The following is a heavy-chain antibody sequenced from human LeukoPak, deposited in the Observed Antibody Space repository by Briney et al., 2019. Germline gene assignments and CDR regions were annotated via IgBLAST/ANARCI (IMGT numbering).Heavy chain of an antibody. J-gene: IGHJ4*02. Sequence: QPGGSLRLSCAASGFTFSSYWMSWVRQAPGKGLEWVAIINQDGSEKQYVDSVRGRFAISRDNAENSLYLQVNSLKAEDTAVYYCGRFTRSWDSVYWGQGTLVTVSS. CDR3: GRFTRSWDSVY. D-gene: IGHD1-26*01. CDR1: GFTFSSYW. CDR2: INQDGSEK. V-gene: IGHV3-7*04.